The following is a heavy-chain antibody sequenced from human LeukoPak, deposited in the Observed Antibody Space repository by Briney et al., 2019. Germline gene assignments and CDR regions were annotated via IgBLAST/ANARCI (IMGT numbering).Heavy chain of an antibody. CDR2: ISGSGGST. Sequence: GGSLRLSCAASGFTFGSYAMSWVRQAPGKGLEWVSGISGSGGSTCYADSVKGRFTISRDDSKNTLYLQMTGLRAEDTAIYYCASIPGFEKISDYWGQGTLVTVSA. J-gene: IGHJ4*02. CDR3: ASIPGFEKISDY. CDR1: GFTFGSYA. V-gene: IGHV3-23*01. D-gene: IGHD3-10*01.